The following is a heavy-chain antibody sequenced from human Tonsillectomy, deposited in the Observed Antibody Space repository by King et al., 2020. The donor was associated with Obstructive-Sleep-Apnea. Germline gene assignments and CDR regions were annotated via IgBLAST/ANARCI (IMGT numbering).Heavy chain of an antibody. Sequence: QLQLQESGPGLVKPSETLSLTCTVSGGSISRYSWSWIRQPPGKGLEWLGYVNYSGSTDYNASLKSRLTISVDTSKNQFSLKLSSVTAADTAVYYCARVGVDYDILTRHHRHRDWFDPWGQGTLVTVSS. J-gene: IGHJ5*02. CDR1: GGSISRYS. CDR2: VNYSGST. CDR3: ARVGVDYDILTRHHRHRDWFDP. V-gene: IGHV4-59*01. D-gene: IGHD3-9*01.